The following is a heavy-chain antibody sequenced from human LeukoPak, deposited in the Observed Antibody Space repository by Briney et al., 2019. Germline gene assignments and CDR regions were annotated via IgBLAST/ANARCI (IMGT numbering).Heavy chain of an antibody. J-gene: IGHJ4*02. CDR3: AKDFGHIVVVPAALVDY. CDR1: GYTFTSYG. V-gene: IGHV1-18*01. Sequence: ASVKVSCKASGYTFTSYGISWVRQAPGQGLEWMGWISAYNGNTNYAQKLQGRVTMTTDTSTSTAYMELRSLRAEDTAVYYCAKDFGHIVVVPAALVDYWGQGTLVTVSS. CDR2: ISAYNGNT. D-gene: IGHD2-2*01.